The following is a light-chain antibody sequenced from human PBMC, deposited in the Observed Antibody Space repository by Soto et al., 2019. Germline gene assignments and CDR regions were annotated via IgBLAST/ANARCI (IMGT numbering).Light chain of an antibody. CDR1: QSVSNY. CDR2: DAS. V-gene: IGKV3-11*01. J-gene: IGKJ5*01. CDR3: QQRSIWPPVT. Sequence: EIVLTQSPATLSLSPGERATLSCRASQSVSNYLAWFQQKPGQAPILLISDASSRATGIPARPSGSVARTDFTLTVSSLEPEDFAVYYVQQRSIWPPVTCGQGTRLEIK.